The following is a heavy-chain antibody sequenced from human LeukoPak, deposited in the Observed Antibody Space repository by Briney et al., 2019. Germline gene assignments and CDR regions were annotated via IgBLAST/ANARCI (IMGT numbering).Heavy chain of an antibody. CDR1: GCSISSGDYY. CDR3: ARDSYGSGRNAFDI. CDR2: IYYSGNT. J-gene: IGHJ3*02. V-gene: IGHV4-30-4*01. Sequence: SQTLSLTCTVSGCSISSGDYYWSWIRQPPGKGLEWIGYIYYSGNTYYNPSLKSRVTISVDTSKNQFSLKLSSVTAADTAVYYCARDSYGSGRNAFDIWGQGTVVTVSS. D-gene: IGHD3-10*01.